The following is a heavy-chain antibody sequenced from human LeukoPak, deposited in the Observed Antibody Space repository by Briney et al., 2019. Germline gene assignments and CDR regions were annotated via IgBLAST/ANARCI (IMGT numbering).Heavy chain of an antibody. V-gene: IGHV4-59*08. CDR3: ARVLEVRSSSWYESAYYFDY. CDR1: GDSITSSH. J-gene: IGHJ4*02. Sequence: SETLSLTCTVSGDSITSSHWRWIRQPPGKGLEWIGYIYYSGSTYYNPSLKSRVTISVDTSKNQFSLKLSSVTAADTAVYYCARVLEVRSSSWYESAYYFDYWGQGTLVTVSS. D-gene: IGHD6-13*01. CDR2: IYYSGST.